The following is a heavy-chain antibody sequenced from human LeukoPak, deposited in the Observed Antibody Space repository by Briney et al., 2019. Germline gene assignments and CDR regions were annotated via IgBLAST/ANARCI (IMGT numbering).Heavy chain of an antibody. CDR2: ISGGSST. V-gene: IGHV3-66*01. CDR1: GFTVSTSY. CDR3: AGGYGDYSLGY. D-gene: IGHD3-22*01. J-gene: IGHJ4*02. Sequence: GGSLRLSCAASGFTVSTSYMSWVRQAPGKGLEWVSVISGGSSTDYADSVKGRFIISRDNSKNTLYLQMNSLRAEDTAVFYYAGGYGDYSLGYWGQGTLVTVSS.